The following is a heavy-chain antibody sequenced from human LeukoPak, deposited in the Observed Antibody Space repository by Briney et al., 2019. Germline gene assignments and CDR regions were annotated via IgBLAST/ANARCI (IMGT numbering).Heavy chain of an antibody. CDR2: IYPGASDT. CDR1: GYSFTSYW. V-gene: IGHV5-51*01. Sequence: GESLKISCKGSGYSFTSYWIGWVRQMPGEGLEWMEIIYPGASDTRYSPSFQGQVTISADKSISTAYLQWSSLKASDTAMYYCARHVDQVSPDYWGQGTLVTVSS. J-gene: IGHJ4*02. CDR3: ARHVDQVSPDY.